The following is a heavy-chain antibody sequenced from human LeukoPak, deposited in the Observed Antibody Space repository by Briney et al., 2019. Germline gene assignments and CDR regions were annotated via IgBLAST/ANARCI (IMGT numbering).Heavy chain of an antibody. CDR2: IIPIFGTA. V-gene: IGHV1-69*05. J-gene: IGHJ6*03. CDR3: ARCRPPDYYYMDV. D-gene: IGHD1-14*01. Sequence: GASVKVSCKASGGTFSSYAISRVRQAPGQGLEWMGRIIPIFGTANYAQKFQGRVTITTDESTSTAYMELSSLRSEDTAVYYCARCRPPDYYYMDVWGKGTTVTVSS. CDR1: GGTFSSYA.